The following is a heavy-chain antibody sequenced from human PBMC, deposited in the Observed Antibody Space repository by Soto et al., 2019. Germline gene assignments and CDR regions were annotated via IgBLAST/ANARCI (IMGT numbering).Heavy chain of an antibody. CDR2: ISAYNDDT. CDR1: GYTFTSSG. V-gene: IGHV1-18*01. Sequence: ASVKVSCKASGYTFTSSGISWVRQAPGQGLEWMGWISAYNDDTDYAQNLQGRVTLTTDTSTRTVYMELRSLRADDTAVYYCARDERTYYFDSSGFGYFDYWGQGTLVTVSS. CDR3: ARDERTYYFDSSGFGYFDY. J-gene: IGHJ4*02. D-gene: IGHD3-22*01.